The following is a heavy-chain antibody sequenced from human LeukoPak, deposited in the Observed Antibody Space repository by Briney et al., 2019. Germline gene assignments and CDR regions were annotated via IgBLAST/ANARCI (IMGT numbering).Heavy chain of an antibody. V-gene: IGHV4-38-2*01. J-gene: IGHJ6*03. Sequence: SETLSLTCVVSGYSISSGYYWGWIRPPPGKGLEWIGSIYRSGSTYYNPSLKSRVTISVDTSKNQFSLKLSSVTAADTAVYYCARLRGFGGYDYYMDVWGKGTTVTVSS. D-gene: IGHD3-10*01. CDR1: GYSISSGYY. CDR2: IYRSGST. CDR3: ARLRGFGGYDYYMDV.